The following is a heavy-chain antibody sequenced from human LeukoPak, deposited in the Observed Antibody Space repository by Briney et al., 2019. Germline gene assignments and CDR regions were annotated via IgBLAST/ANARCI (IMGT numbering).Heavy chain of an antibody. CDR3: ARVSGGSGSQTLDAFDI. D-gene: IGHD3-10*01. CDR1: GGSISSYY. J-gene: IGHJ3*02. V-gene: IGHV4-4*09. CDR2: IYTSGST. Sequence: SETLSLTCTVSGGSISSYYWSWIRQPPGKGLEWIGYIYTSGSTNYNPSLKSRVTISVDTSKNQFSLKLSSVTAADTAVYYCARVSGGSGSQTLDAFDIWGQGTMVTVSS.